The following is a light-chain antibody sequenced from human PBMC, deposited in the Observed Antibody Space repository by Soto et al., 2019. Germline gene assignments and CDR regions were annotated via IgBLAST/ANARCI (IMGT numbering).Light chain of an antibody. V-gene: IGLV3-21*02. J-gene: IGLJ1*01. CDR3: QVWDTTTDQYI. Sequence: SYELTQPPSLSVAPGQTATISCGGDDVGGKSVQWYQQKPGQAPVLVLYDARDRPSGIPERFSGSNSGNTATLTISWVEAGDEADFYCQVWDTTTDQYIFGSGTKVTVL. CDR2: DAR. CDR1: DVGGKS.